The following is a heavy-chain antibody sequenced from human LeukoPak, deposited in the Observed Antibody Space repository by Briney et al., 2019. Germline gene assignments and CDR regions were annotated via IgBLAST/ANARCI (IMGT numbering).Heavy chain of an antibody. CDR1: GFTFSSYS. CDR3: VRDATYRSSVENAFDL. CDR2: ISSSSSYI. V-gene: IGHV3-21*01. J-gene: IGHJ3*01. D-gene: IGHD6-6*01. Sequence: PGGSLRLSCAASGFTFSSYSMNWVRQAPGKGLEWVSSISSSSSYIYYADAVKGRFTISRDNPKNSLYLQMKSLRAEVRAVYYCVRDATYRSSVENAFDLWGQGTMVPVSS.